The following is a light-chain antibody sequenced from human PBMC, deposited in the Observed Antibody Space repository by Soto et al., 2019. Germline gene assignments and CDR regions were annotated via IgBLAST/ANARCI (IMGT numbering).Light chain of an antibody. CDR3: QRYNSNSST. J-gene: IGKJ1*01. V-gene: IGKV1-5*01. Sequence: DIQMTQSPSTLSVSVGDRVTITFRASHTVSSWLACYQQKPGKAPKLLIYDASRLESGVPSRFGGSGSGTEFTLTISNLQPDDFATYYGQRYNSNSSTFGQGTRWIS. CDR2: DAS. CDR1: HTVSSW.